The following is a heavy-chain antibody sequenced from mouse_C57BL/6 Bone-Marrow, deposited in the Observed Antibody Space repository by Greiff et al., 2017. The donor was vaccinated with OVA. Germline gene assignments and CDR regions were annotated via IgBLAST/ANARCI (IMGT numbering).Heavy chain of an antibody. D-gene: IGHD2-13*01. CDR2: INPSSGYT. Sequence: HVQLQPSWAELVRPGASVKMSCKASGYTFTSYSMHWVKQRPGQGLEWIGYINPSSGYTKYNQKFKDKATLTADKSSSPAYMQLSSLTSEDSADYYRAREDGDWFAYWGQGTLVTVSA. J-gene: IGHJ3*01. V-gene: IGHV1-4*01. CDR3: AREDGDWFAY. CDR1: GYTFTSYS.